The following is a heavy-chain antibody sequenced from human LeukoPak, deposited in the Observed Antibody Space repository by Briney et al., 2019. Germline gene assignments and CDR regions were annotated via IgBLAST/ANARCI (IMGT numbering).Heavy chain of an antibody. D-gene: IGHD6-19*01. Sequence: GGSLKLSCAASGFTFSGSDMHWVRQAHGKGLEWVGRIRSKGNSSATAYAASVKGRLTISRDDSKNTAYRQMNSLKSEDAAVYYCTPSHGKAVAGTTLLSWGQGTLVTVSS. V-gene: IGHV3-73*01. J-gene: IGHJ4*02. CDR2: IRSKGNSSAT. CDR1: GFTFSGSD. CDR3: TPSHGKAVAGTTLLS.